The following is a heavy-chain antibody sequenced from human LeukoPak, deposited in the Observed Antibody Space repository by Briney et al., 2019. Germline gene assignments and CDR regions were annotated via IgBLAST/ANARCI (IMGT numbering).Heavy chain of an antibody. J-gene: IGHJ4*02. D-gene: IGHD2-15*01. CDR1: GFAFSSYM. CDR2: ISSSSSYI. V-gene: IGHV3-21*01. Sequence: VGALRLSPAPSGFAFSSYMMNSVREAPRKGLEWVSSISSSSSYIYYADSVKGRFTISRDNAKNSLYLQMNSLRAEDTAVYYCARLLGGYFDYWGQGTLVTVSS. CDR3: ARLLGGYFDY.